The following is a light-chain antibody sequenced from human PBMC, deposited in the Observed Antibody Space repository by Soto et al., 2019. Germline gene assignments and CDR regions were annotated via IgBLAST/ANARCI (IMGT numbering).Light chain of an antibody. Sequence: EIVMTQSPATLSVSTGERATLSCRASQSVSSNLAWYQHKPGQAPRLLIYGASTRATGIPARFSGSGSGTEFTLTVSSLQSEDFVVYYCQHYNNWPLTLGGGNKVDIK. V-gene: IGKV3-15*01. CDR3: QHYNNWPLT. CDR1: QSVSSN. CDR2: GAS. J-gene: IGKJ4*01.